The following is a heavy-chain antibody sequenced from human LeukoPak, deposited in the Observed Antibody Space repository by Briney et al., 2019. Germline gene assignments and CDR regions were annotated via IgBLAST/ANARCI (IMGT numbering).Heavy chain of an antibody. CDR1: GGSISSYY. CDR3: ARTYSSGWWHDAFDI. V-gene: IGHV4-59*08. Sequence: PSETLSLTCTVSGGSISSYYWSWIRQPPGKGLEWIGYIYYSGSTNYNPSLKSRVTISVDTSKNQFSLKLSTVTAADTAVYYCARTYSSGWWHDAFDIWGQGTMVTVSS. CDR2: IYYSGST. J-gene: IGHJ3*02. D-gene: IGHD6-19*01.